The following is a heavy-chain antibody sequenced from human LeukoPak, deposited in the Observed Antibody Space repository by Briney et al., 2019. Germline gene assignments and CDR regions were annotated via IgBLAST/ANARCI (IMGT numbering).Heavy chain of an antibody. CDR3: AGSYGDYWFDP. CDR2: IYYSGST. CDR1: GGSISSSSYY. D-gene: IGHD4-17*01. Sequence: PSGTLSLTCTVSGGSISSSSYYWGWIRQPPGKGLEWIGSIYYSGSTYYNPSLKSRVTISVDTSKNQFSLKLSSVTAADTAVYYCAGSYGDYWFDPWGQGTLVTVSS. V-gene: IGHV4-39*01. J-gene: IGHJ5*02.